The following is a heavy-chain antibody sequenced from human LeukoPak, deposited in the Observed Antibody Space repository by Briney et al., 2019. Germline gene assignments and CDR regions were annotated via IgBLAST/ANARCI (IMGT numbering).Heavy chain of an antibody. V-gene: IGHV3-21*01. D-gene: IGHD2-2*01. CDR3: ARVGGHCTSTSCPPPDY. CDR1: GFTFSSYN. J-gene: IGHJ4*02. Sequence: GGSLRLSCAASGFTFSSYNMDWVRQAPGKGLEWVSFIDSSSRYIYQADSVKGRFTISRGNAKSSVFLQMNSLRAEDTAVYYCARVGGHCTSTSCPPPDYWGQGTLVTVSS. CDR2: IDSSSRYI.